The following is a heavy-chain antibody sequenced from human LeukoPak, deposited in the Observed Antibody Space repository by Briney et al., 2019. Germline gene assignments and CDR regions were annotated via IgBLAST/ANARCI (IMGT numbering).Heavy chain of an antibody. CDR1: GFTFSSYW. J-gene: IGHJ4*02. CDR2: IKQDGSGK. D-gene: IGHD3-10*01. V-gene: IGHV3-7*01. CDR3: ARGYELWFGEEFKDY. Sequence: PGGSLRLSCAASGFTFSSYWMSWVRQAPGKGLEWVSNIKQDGSGKNYVDSVKGRFTISRDNAKNSLYLQMNSLRAEDTAVYYCARGYELWFGEEFKDYWGQGTLVTVSS.